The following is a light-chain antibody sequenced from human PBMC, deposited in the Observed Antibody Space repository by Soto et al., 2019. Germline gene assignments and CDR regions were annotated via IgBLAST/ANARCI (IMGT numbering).Light chain of an antibody. CDR3: QQYNYWPPIT. CDR2: KAS. Sequence: DIQMTQSPSTLSGSVGDRVTITFRSSQTISIWLAWYQQKPGKAPKLLIYKASTLKSGVPSRFSGSGSGTEFTLTISSLQSEDFAVYYCQQYNYWPPITFGQGTRLEI. V-gene: IGKV1-5*03. J-gene: IGKJ5*01. CDR1: QTISIW.